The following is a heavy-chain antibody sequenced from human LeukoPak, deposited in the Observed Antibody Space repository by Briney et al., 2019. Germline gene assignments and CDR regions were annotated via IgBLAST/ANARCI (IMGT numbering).Heavy chain of an antibody. CDR2: VSYDGRNK. D-gene: IGHD2-15*01. V-gene: IGHV3-30*03. CDR1: GFTFSSYV. Sequence: WGSLRLSCVASGFTFSSYVVHWVRQSPDRGLEWVAMVSYDGRNKDYVDSVKGRFTVSRDNSKNTLYLQMNSLRAEDTAMYYCARSRISIASFDHWGQGTVVIVSS. J-gene: IGHJ4*02. CDR3: ARSRISIASFDH.